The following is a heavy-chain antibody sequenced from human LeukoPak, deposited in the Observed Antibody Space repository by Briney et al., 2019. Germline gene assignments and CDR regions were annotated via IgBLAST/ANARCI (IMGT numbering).Heavy chain of an antibody. CDR3: ARDSPYGDYYFDY. CDR2: INPNSGGT. Sequence: ASVKVSCKASGYTFTGYYMHWVRQAPGQGLEWMGWINPNSGGTNYAQKFQGRVTMTRDTSISTAYMELSRLRSDDTAVYYCARDSPYGDYYFDYWGQGTLATVSS. CDR1: GYTFTGYY. V-gene: IGHV1-2*02. D-gene: IGHD4-17*01. J-gene: IGHJ4*02.